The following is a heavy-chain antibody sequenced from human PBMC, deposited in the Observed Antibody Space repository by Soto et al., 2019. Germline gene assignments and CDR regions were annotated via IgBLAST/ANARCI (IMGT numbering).Heavy chain of an antibody. J-gene: IGHJ6*02. V-gene: IGHV1-18*01. CDR1: GYTFTSYG. D-gene: IGHD3-10*01. Sequence: QVQLVQSGAEVKKPGASVKVSCKASGYTFTSYGISWVRQAPGQGLEWMGWISAYNGNTNYAQKLQGRVTMTTDKXXXXXXXXXXXXXXXXXXXXXXXXXXXXASGSYYYYHMDVWGQGTTVTVSS. CDR3: XXXXXXASGSYYYYHMDV. CDR2: ISAYNGNT.